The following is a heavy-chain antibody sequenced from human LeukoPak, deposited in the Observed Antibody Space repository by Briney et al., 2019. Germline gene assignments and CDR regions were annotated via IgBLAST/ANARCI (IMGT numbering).Heavy chain of an antibody. CDR1: GFTFSRYN. J-gene: IGHJ6*03. V-gene: IGHV3-48*01. Sequence: GGSLRLSCAASGFTFSRYNMSWVRQAPGKGLEWVSYISSSSSTIYYADPVKGRFTISRDNAQNSLYLQMNSLRAEDTAVYYCARAYYYYDMDVWGKGTTVTVSS. CDR3: ARAYYYYDMDV. CDR2: ISSSSSTI.